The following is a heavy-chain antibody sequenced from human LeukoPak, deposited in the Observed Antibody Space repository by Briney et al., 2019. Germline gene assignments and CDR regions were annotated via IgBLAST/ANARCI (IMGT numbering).Heavy chain of an antibody. Sequence: PGGSLRLSCAGSGFTFSSYYMIWVRQAPGKGLEWVSYTSRSSSTIYYADSVKGRFTISRDNAKNSLYLQMNRLRDEDTAVYYCARDQFYAFDIWGQGTMVTVSS. CDR2: TSRSSSTI. CDR3: ARDQFYAFDI. V-gene: IGHV3-48*02. CDR1: GFTFSSYY. J-gene: IGHJ3*02.